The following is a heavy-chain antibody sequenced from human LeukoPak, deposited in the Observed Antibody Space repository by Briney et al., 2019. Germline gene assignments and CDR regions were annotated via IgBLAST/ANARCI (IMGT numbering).Heavy chain of an antibody. CDR2: ISGSGGST. J-gene: IGHJ5*02. CDR1: GFTFSSYA. Sequence: GGSLRLSCAASGFTFSSYAMSWARQAPGKGLEWVSAISGSGGSTYYADSVKGRFTISRDNSKNTLYLQMNSLRAEDTAVYYCAPGGPYDFWSGYPITKTFDPWGQGTLVTVSS. CDR3: APGGPYDFWSGYPITKTFDP. V-gene: IGHV3-23*01. D-gene: IGHD3-3*01.